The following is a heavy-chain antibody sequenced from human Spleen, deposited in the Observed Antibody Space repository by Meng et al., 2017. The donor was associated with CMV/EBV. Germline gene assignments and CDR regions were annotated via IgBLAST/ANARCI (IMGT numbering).Heavy chain of an antibody. CDR1: GFTVSSNY. V-gene: IGHV3-66*01. CDR2: IYSGGST. J-gene: IGHJ4*02. CDR3: ARDGGVAAPFDY. D-gene: IGHD6-6*01. Sequence: GQRGGSGRRLIPPGAPPRLSCASSGFTVSSNYMSWVRQAPGKGLEWVSVIYSGGSTYYADSVKSRFTISRDNSKNTLYLQMNSLRAEDTAVYYCARDGGVAAPFDYWGQGTLVTVSS.